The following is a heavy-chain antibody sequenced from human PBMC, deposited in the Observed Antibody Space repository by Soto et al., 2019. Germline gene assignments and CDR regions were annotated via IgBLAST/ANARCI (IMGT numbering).Heavy chain of an antibody. CDR3: ARGRYSSSWYYFDY. Sequence: LRLSCAAPGFTFSSYAMHWVRQAPGKGLEWVAVISYDGSNKYYADSVKGRFTISRDNSKNTLYLQMNSLRAEDKAVYYCARGRYSSSWYYFDYWGQGTLVTVSS. CDR2: ISYDGSNK. V-gene: IGHV3-30-3*01. J-gene: IGHJ4*02. D-gene: IGHD6-13*01. CDR1: GFTFSSYA.